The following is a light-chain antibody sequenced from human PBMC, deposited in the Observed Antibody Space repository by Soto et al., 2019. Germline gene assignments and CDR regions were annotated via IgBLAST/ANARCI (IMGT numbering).Light chain of an antibody. Sequence: EIVMTQSPATLSVSPGERATLSCRASQSVSSNLAWYQHNPGQAPRLLIYGASTRATGIPARFSGSGSGTEFTLTISSLQSEDFAVYYCQQYNNWPALTFGGGTKVEIK. CDR1: QSVSSN. CDR3: QQYNNWPALT. J-gene: IGKJ4*01. V-gene: IGKV3D-15*01. CDR2: GAS.